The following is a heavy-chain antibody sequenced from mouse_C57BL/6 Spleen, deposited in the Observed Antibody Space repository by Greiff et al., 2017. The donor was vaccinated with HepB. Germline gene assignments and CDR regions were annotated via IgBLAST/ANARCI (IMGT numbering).Heavy chain of an antibody. Sequence: EVQGVESGGGLVKPGGSLKLSCAASGFTFSSYAMSWVRQTPEKRLEWVATISDGGSYTYYPDNVKGRFTISRDNAKNNLYLQMSHLKSEDTAMYYCARGGNYNYYAMDYWGQGTSVTVSS. CDR3: ARGGNYNYYAMDY. CDR2: ISDGGSYT. CDR1: GFTFSSYA. D-gene: IGHD2-1*01. V-gene: IGHV5-4*01. J-gene: IGHJ4*01.